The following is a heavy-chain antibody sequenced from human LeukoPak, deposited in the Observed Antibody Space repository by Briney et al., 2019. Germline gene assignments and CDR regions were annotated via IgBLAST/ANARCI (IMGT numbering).Heavy chain of an antibody. CDR3: AGSSGWYLAY. Sequence: GGSLRLSCAASGFTFSSYGMNWVRPAPGKGLEWVSAISGSGGITYYADSVKGRFTISRDNSKNTVYLQMNSLRVEDTAVYYCAGSSGWYLAYWGQGTLVIGSS. J-gene: IGHJ4*02. V-gene: IGHV3-23*01. CDR2: ISGSGGIT. CDR1: GFTFSSYG. D-gene: IGHD6-19*01.